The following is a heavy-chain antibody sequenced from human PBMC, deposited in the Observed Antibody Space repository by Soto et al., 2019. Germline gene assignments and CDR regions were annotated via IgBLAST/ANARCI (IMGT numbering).Heavy chain of an antibody. CDR3: ARGDGYDPYYYFDY. Sequence: GGSLRLSCAASGFTFSNYAMTWVRQAPGKGLEWVSAISGSGGSTYYADSVKGRFTISRDNSKNTLYLQMNSLRADDTAVYYCARGDGYDPYYYFDYWGQGILVTGSS. CDR2: ISGSGGST. CDR1: GFTFSNYA. J-gene: IGHJ4*02. D-gene: IGHD5-12*01. V-gene: IGHV3-23*01.